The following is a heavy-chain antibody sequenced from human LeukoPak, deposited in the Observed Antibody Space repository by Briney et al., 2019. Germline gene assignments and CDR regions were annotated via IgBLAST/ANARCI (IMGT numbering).Heavy chain of an antibody. J-gene: IGHJ4*02. Sequence: ASVKVSCKASGYTFTSYGIRWVRQAPGQGLEWMGWISAYNGNTNYAQKTQGTVTMTTDTSTSTAYMELRSLSSDDAAVYYCARDGGFNYYDSSGYSAEFDFWGQGTLVTVSS. CDR1: GYTFTSYG. D-gene: IGHD3-22*01. V-gene: IGHV1-18*01. CDR2: ISAYNGNT. CDR3: ARDGGFNYYDSSGYSAEFDF.